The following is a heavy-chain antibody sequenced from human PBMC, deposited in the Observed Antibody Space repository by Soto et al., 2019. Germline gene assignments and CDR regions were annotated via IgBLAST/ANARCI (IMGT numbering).Heavy chain of an antibody. CDR1: GFIFHDYA. D-gene: IGHD3-9*01. J-gene: IGHJ4*02. V-gene: IGHV3-23*01. Sequence: GGSLSLSCAASGFIFHDYAMSWVRQAPGKGLDWVALITSTGDRIYYADFVKGRFTLSRDNSNNTLYLQISSLGAGDSDTYYCAKATGHYPWGFDLRGRGTMVTVS. CDR2: ITSTGDRI. CDR3: AKATGHYPWGFDL.